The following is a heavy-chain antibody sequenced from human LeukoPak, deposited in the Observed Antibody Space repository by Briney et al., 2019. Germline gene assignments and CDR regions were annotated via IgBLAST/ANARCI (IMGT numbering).Heavy chain of an antibody. CDR2: ISYDGSNK. Sequence: GRSLRLSCAASGFTFSSYAMHWVRQAPGKGLEWVAVISYDGSNKYYADSVKGRFTISRDNSKNTLYLQMNSLRAEDTAVYYCAKAAVSGWSRTTQFDYWGQGTLVTVSS. D-gene: IGHD6-19*01. CDR1: GFTFSSYA. V-gene: IGHV3-30-3*01. J-gene: IGHJ4*02. CDR3: AKAAVSGWSRTTQFDY.